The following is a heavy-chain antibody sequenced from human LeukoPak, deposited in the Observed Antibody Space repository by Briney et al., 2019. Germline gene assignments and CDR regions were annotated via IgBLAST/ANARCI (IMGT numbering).Heavy chain of an antibody. D-gene: IGHD2-15*01. Sequence: GASVKVSCKASGYTFTSCYMHWVRQAPGQGLEWMGIINPSGGSTSYAQKFQGRVTMTRDTSTSTVYMELSSLRSEDTAVYYCASPQSPVVAHYYYGMDVWGQGTTVTVSS. CDR2: INPSGGST. CDR1: GYTFTSCY. V-gene: IGHV1-46*01. CDR3: ASPQSPVVAHYYYGMDV. J-gene: IGHJ6*02.